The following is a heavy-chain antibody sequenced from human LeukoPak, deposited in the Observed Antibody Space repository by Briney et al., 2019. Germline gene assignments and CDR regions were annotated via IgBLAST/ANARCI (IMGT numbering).Heavy chain of an antibody. Sequence: GGSLRLSCAASGFTFSSYGMHWVRQAPGKGLEWAAVIWYDGSNKYYADSVKGRFTISRDNSKNTLYLQMNSLRAEDTAVYYCARDRGYSGYGYFDYWGQGTLVTVSS. D-gene: IGHD5-12*01. CDR1: GFTFSSYG. CDR3: ARDRGYSGYGYFDY. J-gene: IGHJ4*02. V-gene: IGHV3-33*01. CDR2: IWYDGSNK.